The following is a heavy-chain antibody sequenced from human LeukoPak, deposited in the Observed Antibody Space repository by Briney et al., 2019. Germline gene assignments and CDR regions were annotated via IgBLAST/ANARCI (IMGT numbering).Heavy chain of an antibody. V-gene: IGHV3-23*01. CDR1: RFTFNSYA. CDR2: ISGSGGST. Sequence: GGSLRLSCAASRFTFNSYAMSWVRQAPGKGLEWVSTISGSGGSTYYADSVEGRFTISRDNSKNTLYLQLNSLRAEDTAVYYCAKDAWAYGSGNYVNHGFDFWGQGTMVTVSS. J-gene: IGHJ3*01. CDR3: AKDAWAYGSGNYVNHGFDF. D-gene: IGHD3-10*01.